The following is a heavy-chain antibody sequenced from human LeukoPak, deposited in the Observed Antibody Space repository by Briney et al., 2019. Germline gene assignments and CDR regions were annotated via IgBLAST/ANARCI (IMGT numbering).Heavy chain of an antibody. Sequence: ASVKVSCKASGYTFTGYYMHWVRQAPGQGLEWMGWINPNSGGTNYAQKFQGRVTMTRDTSISTAYMELSRLGSDDTAVYYCARDLGPRGTVTTPDYWGQGTLVTVSS. V-gene: IGHV1-2*02. CDR3: ARDLGPRGTVTTPDY. D-gene: IGHD4-17*01. CDR2: INPNSGGT. J-gene: IGHJ4*02. CDR1: GYTFTGYY.